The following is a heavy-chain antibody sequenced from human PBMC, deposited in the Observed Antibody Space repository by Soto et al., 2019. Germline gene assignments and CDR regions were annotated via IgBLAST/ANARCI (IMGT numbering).Heavy chain of an antibody. CDR1: GYTFIGHY. CDR3: AREAGTTGNYYYGMDV. Sequence: QVQLVQSRAEVKKPGASVKVSCKASGYTFIGHYLHWVRQAPGQGLEWLGWTNPSSGATNFAQKCQGRVTVTRDTSISTAYLELSRLRSDDTAVYYCAREAGTTGNYYYGMDVWGQGTTVTVSS. V-gene: IGHV1-2*02. CDR2: TNPSSGAT. J-gene: IGHJ6*02. D-gene: IGHD1-7*01.